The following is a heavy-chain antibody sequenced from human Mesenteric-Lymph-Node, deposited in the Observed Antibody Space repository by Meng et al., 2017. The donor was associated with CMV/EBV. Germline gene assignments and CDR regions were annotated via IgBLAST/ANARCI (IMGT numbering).Heavy chain of an antibody. CDR2: IRYDGSNK. Sequence: GGSLRLSSAASGFTFSSYGMHWVRQAPGKGLEWVAFIRYDGSNKYYADSVKGRFTISRDNSKNTLYLQMNSLRAEDTAVYYCANVDSDYGDYYFDYWGQGTLVTVSS. CDR1: GFTFSSYG. D-gene: IGHD4-17*01. J-gene: IGHJ4*02. V-gene: IGHV3-30*02. CDR3: ANVDSDYGDYYFDY.